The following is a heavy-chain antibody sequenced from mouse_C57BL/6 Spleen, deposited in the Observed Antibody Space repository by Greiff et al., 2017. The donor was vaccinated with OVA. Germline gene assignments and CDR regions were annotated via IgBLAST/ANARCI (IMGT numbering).Heavy chain of an antibody. J-gene: IGHJ1*03. CDR3: VRDYGYWYFDF. D-gene: IGHD2-4*01. CDR1: GFSFNTYA. CDR2: IRSKSNNYAT. Sequence: EVKLVESGGGLVQPTGSLKLSCAASGFSFNTYAMNWVRQAPGKGLEWVARIRSKSNNYATYYADSVKDRFTIARDDSESMLYLQMNNLKTEDTAMYYCVRDYGYWYFDFWGTGTTVTVSS. V-gene: IGHV10-1*01.